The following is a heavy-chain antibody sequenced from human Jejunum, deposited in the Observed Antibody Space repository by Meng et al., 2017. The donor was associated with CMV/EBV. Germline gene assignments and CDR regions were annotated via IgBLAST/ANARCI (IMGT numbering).Heavy chain of an antibody. J-gene: IGHJ4*02. Sequence: CKTSGYTFTAYYMHWVRQAPGQGLEWLGRIHPNNGGTDYAQKFQGRIALTRDTSISTAYLELSSLRSDDTAVYYCARLGASLSFDYWGQGTLVTVSS. CDR1: GYTFTAYY. V-gene: IGHV1-2*06. CDR2: IHPNNGGT. CDR3: ARLGASLSFDY.